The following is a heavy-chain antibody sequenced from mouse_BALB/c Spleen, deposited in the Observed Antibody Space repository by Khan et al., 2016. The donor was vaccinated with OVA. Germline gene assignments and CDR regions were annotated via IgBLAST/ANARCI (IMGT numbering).Heavy chain of an antibody. V-gene: IGHV5-17*02. CDR1: GFTFSNFG. CDR3: ARSLITTWYFDV. Sequence: EVELVESGGGLVQPGGSRKLSCAASGFTFSNFGMHWVRQAPEKGLEWVAYISSGSATIYYADTVKGRFTISRDNPKNTPFLQMTSLRSEDTAIYYCARSLITTWYFDVWGAGTTVTVSS. D-gene: IGHD2-4*01. CDR2: ISSGSATI. J-gene: IGHJ1*01.